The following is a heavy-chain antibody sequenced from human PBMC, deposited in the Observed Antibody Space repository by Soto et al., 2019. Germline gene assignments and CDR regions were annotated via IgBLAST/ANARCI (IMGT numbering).Heavy chain of an antibody. D-gene: IGHD2-15*01. Sequence: ASVKVSCKASGYTFTSYDINWVRQATGQGLEWMGWINPNSGGTNYAQKFQGWVTMTRDTSISTAYMELSRLRSDDTAVYYCARGLDTVVVVAAAYYFDYWGQGTLVTVSS. CDR2: INPNSGGT. CDR3: ARGLDTVVVVAAAYYFDY. CDR1: GYTFTSYD. V-gene: IGHV1-2*04. J-gene: IGHJ4*02.